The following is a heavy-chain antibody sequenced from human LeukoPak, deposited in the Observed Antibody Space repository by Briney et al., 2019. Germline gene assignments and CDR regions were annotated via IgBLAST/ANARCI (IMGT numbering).Heavy chain of an antibody. Sequence: SETLSLTCAVYGGSFSGYYWSWIRQPPGKGLEWIGEINQSGSTNYNPSLKSRVTISVDTSKNQFSLKLSSVTAADTAVYYCAREGRGYSGYARYWGQGTLVTVSS. CDR2: INQSGST. V-gene: IGHV4-34*01. CDR3: AREGRGYSGYARY. D-gene: IGHD5-12*01. J-gene: IGHJ4*02. CDR1: GGSFSGYY.